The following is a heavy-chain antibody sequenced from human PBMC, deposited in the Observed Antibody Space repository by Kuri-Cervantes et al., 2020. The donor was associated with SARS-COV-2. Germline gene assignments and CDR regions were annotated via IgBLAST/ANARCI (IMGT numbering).Heavy chain of an antibody. CDR3: ARDTPTLVRGVVSDRWLDP. CDR1: EFTFSSYG. Sequence: GGSLRLSCAASEFTFSSYGMHWVRQAPGKGLEWVAVIWSDGTNKYYADSVKGRFTISGDNSKNTLYLQMNSLRGEDTAVYYCARDTPTLVRGVVSDRWLDPWGQGTLVTVSS. J-gene: IGHJ5*02. CDR2: IWSDGTNK. V-gene: IGHV3-33*01. D-gene: IGHD3-10*01.